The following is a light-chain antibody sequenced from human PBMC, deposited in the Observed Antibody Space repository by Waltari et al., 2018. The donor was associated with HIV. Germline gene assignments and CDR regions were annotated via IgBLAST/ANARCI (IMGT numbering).Light chain of an antibody. CDR2: DVT. V-gene: IGLV2-14*03. Sequence: QSALTQPASVSGSPGQSLTISCIGTNSDAGGYNYVSWYQQHPGKARKLLIYDVTNRPSGISNRFSGSKSGNTASLTLSGLQAEDEADYYCSSYTTTTTVVFGGGTKVTVL. J-gene: IGLJ2*01. CDR1: NSDAGGYNY. CDR3: SSYTTTTTVV.